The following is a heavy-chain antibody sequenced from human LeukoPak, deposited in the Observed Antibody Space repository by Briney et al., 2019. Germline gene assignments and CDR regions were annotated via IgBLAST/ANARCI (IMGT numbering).Heavy chain of an antibody. Sequence: KTSETLSLTCAVYGGSFSGYYWSWIRQPPGKGLEWIGEINHSGSTNYNPSLKSRVTISVDTSKNQFSLKLSSVTAADTAVYYCARRGVVPAARRQFDYWGQGTLVTVSS. J-gene: IGHJ4*02. CDR3: ARRGVVPAARRQFDY. CDR1: GGSFSGYY. CDR2: INHSGST. D-gene: IGHD2-2*01. V-gene: IGHV4-34*01.